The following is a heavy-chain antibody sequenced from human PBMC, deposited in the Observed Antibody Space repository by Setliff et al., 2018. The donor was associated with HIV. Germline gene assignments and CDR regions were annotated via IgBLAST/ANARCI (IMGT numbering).Heavy chain of an antibody. CDR1: GDSVSGSNW. V-gene: IGHV4-4*02. CDR2: VYHSGAT. D-gene: IGHD3-3*01. J-gene: IGHJ6*03. Sequence: SETLSLTCNVSGDSVSGSNWWTRVRRSPQKGLEWIGEVYHSGATNYNPSLKSRVAMSVDKSENQFSLRLNSVTAADTAVYYCARRPPPLQFLDSPSYYMDVWGKGTTVTVSS. CDR3: ARRPPPLQFLDSPSYYMDV.